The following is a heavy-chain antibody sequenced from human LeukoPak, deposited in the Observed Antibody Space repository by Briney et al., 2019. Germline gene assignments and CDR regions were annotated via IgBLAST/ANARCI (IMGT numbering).Heavy chain of an antibody. V-gene: IGHV3-15*01. CDR1: GFTFTNAW. J-gene: IGHJ4*02. D-gene: IGHD3-10*01. Sequence: GGSPRLSCAASGFTFTNAWMGWVRQAPGKGLEWVGRIKSESDGGTTDYAAPVKGRFTISRDDSENMLYLQLNSLKTEDTAVYYCATGANRGVIDQSLDYWGQGTLVTVSS. CDR2: IKSESDGGTT. CDR3: ATGANRGVIDQSLDY.